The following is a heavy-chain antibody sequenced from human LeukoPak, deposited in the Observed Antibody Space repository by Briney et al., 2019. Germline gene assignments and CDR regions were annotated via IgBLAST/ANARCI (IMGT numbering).Heavy chain of an antibody. V-gene: IGHV1-18*01. CDR2: ISAYNGNT. D-gene: IGHD1-26*01. CDR1: GYTFTSYG. CDR3: ARDEGIVGATDAFDI. J-gene: IGHJ3*02. Sequence: VASVKVSCKASGYTFTSYGISWVRQAPGQGLEWMGWISAYNGNTNYAQKLQGRVTMTTDTSTSTAYMELRSLRSDDTAVYYCARDEGIVGATDAFDIWGQGTMVTVSS.